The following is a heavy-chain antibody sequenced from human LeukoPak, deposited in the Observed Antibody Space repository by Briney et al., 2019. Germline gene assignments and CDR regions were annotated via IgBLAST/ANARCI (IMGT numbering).Heavy chain of an antibody. Sequence: TGGSLRPSCAASGFTFSSYAMSWVRQAPGKGLEWVALISYDGSNKYYADSVKGRFAISRDNSKNTLYLQMNSLRAEDTAVYFCARFPTIAIVGAHDAFDIWGQGTMVTISS. CDR2: ISYDGSNK. CDR3: ARFPTIAIVGAHDAFDI. J-gene: IGHJ3*02. V-gene: IGHV3-30*01. CDR1: GFTFSSYA. D-gene: IGHD1-26*01.